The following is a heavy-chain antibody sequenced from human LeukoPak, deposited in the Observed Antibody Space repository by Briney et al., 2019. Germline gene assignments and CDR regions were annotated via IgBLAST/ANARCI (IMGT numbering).Heavy chain of an antibody. Sequence: PGGSLRLSCAASGFTFSNNGMHWVRQTPGKGLGWVAFTRYDESKTFYGDSVRGRFTISRDNSKNTLYLQMNSLTTDDSAVYYCAKARYSGSPALDFWGQGTLVTVSS. D-gene: IGHD1-26*01. V-gene: IGHV3-30*02. J-gene: IGHJ4*02. CDR1: GFTFSNNG. CDR2: TRYDESKT. CDR3: AKARYSGSPALDF.